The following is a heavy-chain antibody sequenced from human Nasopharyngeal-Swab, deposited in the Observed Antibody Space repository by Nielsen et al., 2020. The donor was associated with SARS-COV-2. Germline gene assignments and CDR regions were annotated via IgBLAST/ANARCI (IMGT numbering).Heavy chain of an antibody. D-gene: IGHD5-24*01. CDR3: ASSEMATMNFDY. CDR2: ISSSSSYI. Sequence: GSLRLSCAASGFTFSSYSMNWVRQAPGKGLEWVSSISSSSSYIYYADSVKGRFTISRDNAKNSLYLQMNSLRAEDTAVYYCASSEMATMNFDYWGQGTLVTVSS. J-gene: IGHJ4*02. CDR1: GFTFSSYS. V-gene: IGHV3-21*04.